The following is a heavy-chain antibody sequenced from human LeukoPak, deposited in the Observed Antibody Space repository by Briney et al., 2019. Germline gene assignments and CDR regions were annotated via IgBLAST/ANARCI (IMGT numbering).Heavy chain of an antibody. Sequence: GGSLRLSCAASGFTVSSNYMSRVRQAPGKGLEWVSVIYSGGSTYYADSVKGRFTISRHNSKNTLYLQMNSLRAEDTAVYYCARDSSGYYYYGMDVWGQGTTVTVSS. CDR3: ARDSSGYYYYGMDV. D-gene: IGHD6-19*01. CDR2: IYSGGST. CDR1: GFTVSSNY. V-gene: IGHV3-53*04. J-gene: IGHJ6*02.